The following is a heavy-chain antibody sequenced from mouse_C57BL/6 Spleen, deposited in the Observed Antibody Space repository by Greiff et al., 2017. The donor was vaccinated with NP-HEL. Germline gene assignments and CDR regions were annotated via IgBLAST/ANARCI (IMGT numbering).Heavy chain of an antibody. CDR3: AREDHYDLVFDY. D-gene: IGHD2-4*01. CDR1: GYTFTDYY. CDR2: INPNNGGT. J-gene: IGHJ2*01. V-gene: IGHV1-26*01. Sequence: EVQLQQSGPELVKPGASVKISCKASGYTFTDYYMNWVKQSHGKSLEWIGDINPNNGGTSYNQKFKGKATLTVDKSSSTAYMELRSLTSEDSAVYYCAREDHYDLVFDYWGQGTTLTVSS.